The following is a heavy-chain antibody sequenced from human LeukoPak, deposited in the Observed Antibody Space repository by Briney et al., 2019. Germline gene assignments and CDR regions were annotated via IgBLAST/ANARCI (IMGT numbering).Heavy chain of an antibody. J-gene: IGHJ4*02. D-gene: IGHD3-10*01. V-gene: IGHV1-2*02. CDR3: IRGPGHYFDY. CDR1: GYIFNYYY. CDR2: INPSSGAT. Sequence: ASVNVSCKASGYIFNYYYRHWLRQAPGQGLEWMGWINPSSGATNYAQKFQGRVTMTRDTSVSTAYIELTRLRSDDSAVFYCIRGPGHYFDYWGQGTVVTVSS.